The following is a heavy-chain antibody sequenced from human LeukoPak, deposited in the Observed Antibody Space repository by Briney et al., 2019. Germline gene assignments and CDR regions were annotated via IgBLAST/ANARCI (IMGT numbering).Heavy chain of an antibody. CDR2: ISGSGSST. Sequence: GGSLRLSCAASGFTFHSFAMSWVRQAPGQGLEWVSGISGSGSSTYYIASVRGGFILSKDNPKSTLYLQMNSLRAEDTAVYYSHCRGGNCSKPWGQGTLVTVSS. J-gene: IGHJ5*02. CDR3: HCRGGNCSKP. D-gene: IGHD2-15*01. V-gene: IGHV3-23*01. CDR1: GFTFHSFA.